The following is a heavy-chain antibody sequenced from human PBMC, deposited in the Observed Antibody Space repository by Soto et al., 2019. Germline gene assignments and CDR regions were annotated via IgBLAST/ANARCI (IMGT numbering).Heavy chain of an antibody. D-gene: IGHD3-22*01. CDR2: VSYDASNQ. CDR1: GFRFSNYA. V-gene: IGHV3-30-3*01. Sequence: QVQLVESGGGVVQPGRSLRVSCAASGFRFSNYAMHWVRQAPGKGLEWVAVVSYDASNQFYAESVKGRFTISRDSSKTTLYLQMNNLREEDTAVDYCARDRVYYYDNSGYYNFDYWGQGTLLIVSS. CDR3: ARDRVYYYDNSGYYNFDY. J-gene: IGHJ4*02.